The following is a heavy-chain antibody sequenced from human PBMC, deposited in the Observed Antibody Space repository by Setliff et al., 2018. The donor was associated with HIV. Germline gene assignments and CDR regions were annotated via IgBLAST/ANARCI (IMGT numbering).Heavy chain of an antibody. CDR3: ARDRGPYCSGPCHPSYYSYMDV. CDR2: INTSGGSA. V-gene: IGHV1-46*01. Sequence: ASVKVSCKASGYTFTTYPMHWVRQAPGQGLEWMGVINTSGGSAGYAEKFRGRVTMSVDTSKNQFSLRLNSVTSADTAVYFCARDRGPYCSGPCHPSYYSYMDVWGKGTTVTVSS. J-gene: IGHJ6*03. CDR1: GYTFTTYP. D-gene: IGHD2-15*01.